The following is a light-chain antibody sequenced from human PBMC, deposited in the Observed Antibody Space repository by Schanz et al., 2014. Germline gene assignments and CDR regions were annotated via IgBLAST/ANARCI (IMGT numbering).Light chain of an antibody. Sequence: QSALTQPASVSGSPGQSITVSCTGTSSDVGSYNLVSWYQQHPGKAPKLMIYEDTQRPSGVSNRFSGSKSGNTASLTISGLQAEDEADYYCCSYTTSSTVVFGGGTKLTVL. CDR3: CSYTTSSTVV. CDR1: SSDVGSYNL. J-gene: IGLJ2*01. CDR2: EDT. V-gene: IGLV2-14*02.